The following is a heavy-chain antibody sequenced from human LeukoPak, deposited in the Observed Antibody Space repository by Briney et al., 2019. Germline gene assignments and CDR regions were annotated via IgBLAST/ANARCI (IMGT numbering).Heavy chain of an antibody. Sequence: PGGSLRLSCAASGFTVSSNYMSWVRQAPGKGLEWIGSIYHTGSTYHNPSLKSRVTISVDTSKNQFSLRLNSVTAADTAVYYCARAVDSSGFSPFQHWGQGTLVTVSS. D-gene: IGHD3-22*01. CDR1: GFTVSSNY. CDR2: IYHTGST. J-gene: IGHJ1*01. V-gene: IGHV4-38-2*01. CDR3: ARAVDSSGFSPFQH.